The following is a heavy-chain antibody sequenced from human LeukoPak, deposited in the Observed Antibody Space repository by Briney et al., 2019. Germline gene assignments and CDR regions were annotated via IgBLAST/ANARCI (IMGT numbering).Heavy chain of an antibody. CDR3: ARVPSYDYVWGSYDY. CDR2: INPNSGGT. V-gene: IGHV1-2*02. Sequence: GASVKVPCKASGGTFSSYAISWVRQAPGQGLEWMGWINPNSGGTNYAQKFQGRVTMTRDTSISTAYMELSRLRSDDTAVYYCARVPSYDYVWGSYDYWGQGTLVTVSS. J-gene: IGHJ4*02. D-gene: IGHD3-16*01. CDR1: GGTFSSYA.